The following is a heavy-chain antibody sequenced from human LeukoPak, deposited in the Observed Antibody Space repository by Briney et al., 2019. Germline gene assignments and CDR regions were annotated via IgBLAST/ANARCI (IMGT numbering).Heavy chain of an antibody. J-gene: IGHJ4*02. CDR3: AKDTYSGSSGYYVFDY. CDR2: IRYDGSNE. Sequence: PGGSLRLSCAASGFTFSTYGIHGVRQAPGKGLEGVAFIRYDGSNEHYADSVKGRFTISRDNSKNTLYLQMNSLRAEDTAVYYCAKDTYSGSSGYYVFDYWGQGTLVTVSS. D-gene: IGHD3-22*01. V-gene: IGHV3-30*02. CDR1: GFTFSTYG.